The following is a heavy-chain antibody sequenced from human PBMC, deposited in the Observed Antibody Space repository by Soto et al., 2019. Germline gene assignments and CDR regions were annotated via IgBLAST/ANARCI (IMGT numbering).Heavy chain of an antibody. J-gene: IGHJ6*02. CDR3: TRKRFGMDV. CDR1: GFTFSNSW. V-gene: IGHV3-7*03. Sequence: EVQLVESGGGLVQPGESLRLSCAASGFTFSNSWMSWVRQAPGKGLEWVANIKEDGSEKDYVDPVKGQFTITRDNAKNSLYLQMNNLRAEDTAVYFCTRKRFGMDVWGQGTTVTVSS. CDR2: IKEDGSEK.